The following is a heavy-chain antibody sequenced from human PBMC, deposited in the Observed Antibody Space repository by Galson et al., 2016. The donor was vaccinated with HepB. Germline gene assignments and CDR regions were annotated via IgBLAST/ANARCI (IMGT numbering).Heavy chain of an antibody. CDR2: ISGSGGGT. J-gene: IGHJ4*02. CDR1: GFTFSTYA. CDR3: AKGLEDGRGDF. V-gene: IGHV3-23*01. Sequence: SLRLSCAASGFTFSTYAMSWVRQAPGKGLEWLSVISGSGGGTKYADSVKGRFTISRDNSKNTLYLQMNSLRAEDTAIYYCAKGLEDGRGDFWGQGTLVTVSS. D-gene: IGHD3-3*01.